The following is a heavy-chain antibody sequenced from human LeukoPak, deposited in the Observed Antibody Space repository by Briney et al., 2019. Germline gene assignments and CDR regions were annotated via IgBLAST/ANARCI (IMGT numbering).Heavy chain of an antibody. Sequence: SVKVSCKASGGTFSSYAISWVRQAPGQGLEWMGRIIPILGIANYAQKFQGRVTITADKSTSTAYMELSSLRSEDTAVYYCASQTYYYGSGSYYNQKDDYWGQGTLVTVSS. CDR3: ASQTYYYGSGSYYNQKDDY. V-gene: IGHV1-69*04. CDR1: GGTFSSYA. CDR2: IIPILGIA. D-gene: IGHD3-10*01. J-gene: IGHJ4*02.